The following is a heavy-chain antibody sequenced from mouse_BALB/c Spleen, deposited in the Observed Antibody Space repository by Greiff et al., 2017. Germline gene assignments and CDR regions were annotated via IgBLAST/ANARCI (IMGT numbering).Heavy chain of an antibody. Sequence: EVKLMESGGGLVKPGGSLKLSCAASGFTFSSYAMSWVRQSPEKRLEWVAEISSGGSYTYYPDTVTGRFTISRDNAKNTLYLEMSSLRSEDTAMYYCARDYYGSRGAYWGQGTLVTVSA. J-gene: IGHJ3*01. V-gene: IGHV5-9-4*01. CDR2: ISSGGSYT. D-gene: IGHD1-1*01. CDR1: GFTFSSYA. CDR3: ARDYYGSRGAY.